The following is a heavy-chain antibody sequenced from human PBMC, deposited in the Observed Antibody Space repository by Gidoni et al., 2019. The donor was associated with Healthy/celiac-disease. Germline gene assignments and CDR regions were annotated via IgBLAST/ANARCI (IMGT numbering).Heavy chain of an antibody. Sequence: EVQLVESGGGLVKPGGSLRLTCAASGFTFSNVWMSWVRQAPGKGLEWVGRIKSKTDGWTTDYAAPVKGRFTISRDDSKNTLYLQMNSLKTEDTAVYYCTTFYDYVWGSYRGVFWGQGTLVTVSS. CDR2: IKSKTDGWTT. CDR1: GFTFSNVW. D-gene: IGHD3-16*02. CDR3: TTFYDYVWGSYRGVF. V-gene: IGHV3-15*01. J-gene: IGHJ4*02.